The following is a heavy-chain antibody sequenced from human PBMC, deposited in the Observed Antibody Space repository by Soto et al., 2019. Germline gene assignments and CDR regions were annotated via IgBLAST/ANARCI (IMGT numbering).Heavy chain of an antibody. V-gene: IGHV4-30-2*01. CDR3: ARDPGWGSYQGVSAP. CDR2: IYHSGST. CDR1: GGSISSGGYS. D-gene: IGHD3-16*02. J-gene: IGHJ5*02. Sequence: SLTCAVSGGSISSGGYSWSWIRQPPGKGLEWIGYIYHSGSTYYNPSLKSRVTISVDTSKNQFSLKLSSVTAADTAVYYCARDPGWGSYQGVSAPGGQGPLATAS.